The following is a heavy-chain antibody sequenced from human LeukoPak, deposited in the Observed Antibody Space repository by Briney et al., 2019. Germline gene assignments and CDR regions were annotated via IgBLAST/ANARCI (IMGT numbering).Heavy chain of an antibody. J-gene: IGHJ4*02. V-gene: IGHV3-49*04. Sequence: GGSLRLSCAASGFTFSNAWMSWVRQAPGKGLEWVGFIRSKAYGGTTEYAASVKGRFTISRDDSKSIAYLQMNSLKTEDTAVYYCSGSFGELTFFDYWGQGTLVTVSS. CDR2: IRSKAYGGTT. D-gene: IGHD3-10*01. CDR3: SGSFGELTFFDY. CDR1: GFTFSNAW.